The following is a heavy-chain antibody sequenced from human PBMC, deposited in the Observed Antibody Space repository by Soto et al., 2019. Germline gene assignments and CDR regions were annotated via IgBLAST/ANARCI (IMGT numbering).Heavy chain of an antibody. D-gene: IGHD2-2*01. J-gene: IGHJ4*02. Sequence: STTLSRPWGFSGDSVSSNSAAWPCISHCPSRGHEWLGRTYYRSKWYNDYAVSVKSRIPINPDTSKNKFSLHLNSAPPEDTAVYYCARVRSSTSCSYFGYWRQGTMVAISS. CDR3: ARVRSSTSCSYFGY. CDR1: GDSVSSNSAA. CDR2: TYYRSKWYN. V-gene: IGHV6-1*01.